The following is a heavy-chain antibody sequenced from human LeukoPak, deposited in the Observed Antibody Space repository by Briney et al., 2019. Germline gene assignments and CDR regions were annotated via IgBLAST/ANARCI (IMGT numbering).Heavy chain of an antibody. CDR1: GFTVSAYA. CDR3: AARKVRGVWFYLDY. D-gene: IGHD3-10*01. Sequence: PGGSLRFSCAASGFTVSAYAMAWVRQAPGKGLEWVSTIYDDNTYYADSVKGRFAISTDNSKNTLYLQMNSLRVVDTAVYFCAARKVRGVWFYLDYWGQGTLVTVSS. J-gene: IGHJ4*02. CDR2: IYDDNT. V-gene: IGHV3-23*01.